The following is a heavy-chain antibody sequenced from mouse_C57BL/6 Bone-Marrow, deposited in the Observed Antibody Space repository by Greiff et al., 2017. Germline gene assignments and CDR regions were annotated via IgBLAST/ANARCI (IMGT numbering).Heavy chain of an antibody. J-gene: IGHJ3*01. CDR2: ISDGGSYT. V-gene: IGHV5-4*03. Sequence: DVMLVESGGGLVKPGGSLKLSCAASGFTFSSYAMSWVRQTPEKRLEWVATISDGGSYTYYPDNVKGRFTISRDNAKNNLYLQMSHLKSEDTAMYYCARPYYYGSAWFAYWGQGLWSLSLQ. D-gene: IGHD1-1*01. CDR3: ARPYYYGSAWFAY. CDR1: GFTFSSYA.